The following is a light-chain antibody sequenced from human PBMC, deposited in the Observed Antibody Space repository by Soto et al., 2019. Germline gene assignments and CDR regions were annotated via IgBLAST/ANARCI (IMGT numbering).Light chain of an antibody. Sequence: EIVLTQSPATLSLSPGERATLFCRASQSIGTYLAWYQQKSGQAPRLLIYDASNRATGIPARFSGGGSGTDFILTVSSLEPEDFEVYYCQQRSNWPPTFGQGTELEI. CDR3: QQRSNWPPT. CDR1: QSIGTY. V-gene: IGKV3-11*01. CDR2: DAS. J-gene: IGKJ2*01.